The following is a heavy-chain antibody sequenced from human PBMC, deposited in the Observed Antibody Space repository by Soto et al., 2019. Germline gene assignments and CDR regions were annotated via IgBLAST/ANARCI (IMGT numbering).Heavy chain of an antibody. CDR3: ANRAGRSSGPCDY. Sequence: EVQLLESGGGLVQPGGSLRLSCAASGFTFSSYAMNWVRQAPGKGLEWVSGISVGGGNTYYADSVKGRFTISRDNSQNTMYLQMNSLRAEDTAVYFCANRAGRSSGPCDYWGQGSLVTVYS. D-gene: IGHD6-19*01. V-gene: IGHV3-23*01. CDR2: ISVGGGNT. CDR1: GFTFSSYA. J-gene: IGHJ4*02.